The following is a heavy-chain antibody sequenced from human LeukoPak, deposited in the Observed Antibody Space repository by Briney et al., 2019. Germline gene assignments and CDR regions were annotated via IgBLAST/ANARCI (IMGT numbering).Heavy chain of an antibody. J-gene: IGHJ4*02. CDR3: AREDDYGDLAFDY. V-gene: IGHV3-21*01. Sequence: PGGSLRLSCAASGFTFSSYSMNWVRQAPGKGLEWVSSISSSSSYIYYADSVKGRFTISRDNAKNSLYLQMNSLRAEDTAVYYCAREDDYGDLAFDYWGQGTLVTVSS. CDR1: GFTFSSYS. D-gene: IGHD4-17*01. CDR2: ISSSSSYI.